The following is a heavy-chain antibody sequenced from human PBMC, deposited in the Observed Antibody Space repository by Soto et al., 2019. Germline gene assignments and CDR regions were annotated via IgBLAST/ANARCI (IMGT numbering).Heavy chain of an antibody. CDR2: ISYDGSNK. CDR3: ARGQSQYSYGCDY. V-gene: IGHV3-30-3*01. Sequence: QVQLVESGGGVVQPGRSLRLSCAASGFTFSSYAMHWVRQAPGKGLEWVAVISYDGSNKYYADSVKGRFTISRDNSKNTLYLQMNSLRAEDTAVYYCARGQSQYSYGCDYWGQGTLVTVSS. J-gene: IGHJ4*02. CDR1: GFTFSSYA. D-gene: IGHD5-18*01.